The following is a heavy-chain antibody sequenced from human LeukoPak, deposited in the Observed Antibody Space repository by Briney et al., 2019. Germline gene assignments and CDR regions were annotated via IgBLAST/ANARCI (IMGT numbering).Heavy chain of an antibody. CDR3: ARRQLGHWYFDL. J-gene: IGHJ2*01. Sequence: SETLSLTCAVYGGSFSGYYWSWIRQPPGKGLEWIGEINHSGSTNYNPSLKSRVTISVDTSKNQFSLKLSSVTAADTAVYYCARRQLGHWYFDLWGRGTLVTVSS. D-gene: IGHD6-6*01. CDR1: GGSFSGYY. CDR2: INHSGST. V-gene: IGHV4-34*01.